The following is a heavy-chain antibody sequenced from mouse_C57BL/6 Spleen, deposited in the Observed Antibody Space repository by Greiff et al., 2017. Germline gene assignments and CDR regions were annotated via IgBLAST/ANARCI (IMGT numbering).Heavy chain of an antibody. CDR1: GFTFSDYG. CDR2: ISSGSRTI. CDR3: ARYYGNYVYAMDY. D-gene: IGHD2-1*01. J-gene: IGHJ4*01. V-gene: IGHV5-17*01. Sequence: EVKLLESGGGLVKPGGSLKLSCAASGFTFSDYGMHWVRQAPEKGLEWVAYISSGSRTIYYADTVKGRFTISRDNAKNTLFLQITILRSADTAMYYCARYYGNYVYAMDYWGQGTSVTVSS.